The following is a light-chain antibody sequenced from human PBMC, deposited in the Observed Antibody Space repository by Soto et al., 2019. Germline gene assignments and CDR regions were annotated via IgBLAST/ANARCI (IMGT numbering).Light chain of an antibody. J-gene: IGKJ1*01. V-gene: IGKV1-5*01. CDR3: QQYNGHSTWT. CDR2: DAS. Sequence: DIQMTQSPSTLSASVGDRVTITCRASQSISKWLAWYQQKPGKAPKVLIWDASSLQRGVPSRFSGSGSGTEFTLTISSLQPYDFATYYCQQYNGHSTWTFGQGTKVEIK. CDR1: QSISKW.